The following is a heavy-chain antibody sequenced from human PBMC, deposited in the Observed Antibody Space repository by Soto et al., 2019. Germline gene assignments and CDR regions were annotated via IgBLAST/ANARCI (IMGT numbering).Heavy chain of an antibody. CDR1: GGTFSSDG. CDR2: ILPIVGTA. CDR3: ASQKGYCSSTSCYTGPIWFDP. Sequence: AETFSYKAIGGTFSSDGTGLVRHPPRQQHERIGWILPIVGTANYAQKFHGRVTSTADDSTSTAYTDLSSLRSEDTAVYYCASQKGYCSSTSCYTGPIWFDPWGQGTLVLFSS. V-gene: IGHV1-69*13. J-gene: IGHJ5*02. D-gene: IGHD2-2*02.